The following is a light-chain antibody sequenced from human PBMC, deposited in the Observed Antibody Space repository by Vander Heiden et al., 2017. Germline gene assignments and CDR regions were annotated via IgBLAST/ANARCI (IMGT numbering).Light chain of an antibody. CDR2: EVK. V-gene: IGLV2-8*01. J-gene: IGLJ2*01. CDR1: LSDVDDYHF. Sequence: QSALPQPPSAPGSPGPSVTFSFHATLSDVDDYHFVSWDRQGPGEDHHFIIYEVKQRPAGVRVRFSCSKSGTTATLTVSGLQAEAEEDYFCGAVRGRHVVFGGGTRLTVL. CDR3: GAVRGRHVV.